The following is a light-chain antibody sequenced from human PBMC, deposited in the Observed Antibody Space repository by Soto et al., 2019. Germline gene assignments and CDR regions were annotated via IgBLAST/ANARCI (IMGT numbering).Light chain of an antibody. CDR1: SSDVGDYNY. CDR3: SSYKRSSALYVV. CDR2: DVS. V-gene: IGLV2-14*01. Sequence: QSALTQPASVSGSPGQSITISCTGTSSDVGDYNYVSWYQQHPGKAPKLMIYDVSNRPSGVSNRFSGSKSGNTASLPISGRQAEDEADYYCSSYKRSSALYVVFGGGTKLTVL. J-gene: IGLJ2*01.